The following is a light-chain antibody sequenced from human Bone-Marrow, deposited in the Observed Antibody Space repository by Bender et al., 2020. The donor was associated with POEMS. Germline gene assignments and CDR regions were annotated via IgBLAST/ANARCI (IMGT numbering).Light chain of an antibody. CDR3: SSYTSSSTDV. CDR2: DVN. Sequence: QSALTQPASVSGSPGQSITISCTGTSSDVGSYNLVSWYQQHPGQAPKLMIYDVNNWPSGLSNRFSGSRSGTSASLAISGLRSEDEADYYCSSYTSSSTDVFGTGTKVTVL. J-gene: IGLJ1*01. V-gene: IGLV2-14*02. CDR1: SSDVGSYNL.